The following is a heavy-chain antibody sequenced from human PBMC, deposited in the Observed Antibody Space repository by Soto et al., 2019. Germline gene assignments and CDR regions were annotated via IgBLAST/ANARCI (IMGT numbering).Heavy chain of an antibody. CDR3: ARVSQPYYYGSGSHNHDAFDI. J-gene: IGHJ3*02. CDR1: GFTFSSYW. D-gene: IGHD3-10*01. V-gene: IGHV3-74*01. Sequence: LRLSCAASGFTFSSYWMHWVRQAPGKGLVWVSRINSDGSSTSYADSVKGRFTISRDNAKNTLYLQMNSLRAEDTAVYYCARVSQPYYYGSGSHNHDAFDIWGQGTMVTVSS. CDR2: INSDGSST.